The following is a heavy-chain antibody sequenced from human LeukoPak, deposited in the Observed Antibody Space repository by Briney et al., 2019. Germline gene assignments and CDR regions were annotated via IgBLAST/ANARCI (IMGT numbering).Heavy chain of an antibody. V-gene: IGHV4-39*01. J-gene: IGHJ4*02. Sequence: SETLSLTCTVSGGSISSSSYYWGWIRQPPGKGLEWIGSIYYSGSTYYNPSLKSRVTISVDTSKNQFSLKLSSVTAADTAVYYCARLADGYRSAFYWGQGTLVTVSS. CDR3: ARLADGYRSAFY. D-gene: IGHD5-24*01. CDR1: GGSISSSSYY. CDR2: IYYSGST.